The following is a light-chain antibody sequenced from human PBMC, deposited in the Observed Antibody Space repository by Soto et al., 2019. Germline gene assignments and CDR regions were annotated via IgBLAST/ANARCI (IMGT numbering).Light chain of an antibody. V-gene: IGKV1-39*01. CDR1: QSISSY. CDR3: QQYNNWLWT. Sequence: DIQITQSPSSLSASVGDRVTITCRASQSISSYLNWYQQKPGKAPKLLIYAASSLQSGVPSRFSGSGSGTDFTLTISSLQSEDFAVYYCQQYNNWLWTFGQGTKVDIK. CDR2: AAS. J-gene: IGKJ1*01.